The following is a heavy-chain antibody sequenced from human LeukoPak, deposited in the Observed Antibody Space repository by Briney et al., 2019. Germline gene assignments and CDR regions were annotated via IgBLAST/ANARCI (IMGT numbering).Heavy chain of an antibody. D-gene: IGHD3-22*01. CDR3: AKETPPTYYYDSSGLDY. Sequence: PGGSLRLSCAASGFTFSSYSMNWVRQAPGKGLEWVSYISSSSSTIYYADSVKGRFTISRDNAKNSLYLQMNSLRAEDTAVYYCAKETPPTYYYDSSGLDYWGQGTLVTVSS. V-gene: IGHV3-48*04. J-gene: IGHJ4*02. CDR2: ISSSSSTI. CDR1: GFTFSSYS.